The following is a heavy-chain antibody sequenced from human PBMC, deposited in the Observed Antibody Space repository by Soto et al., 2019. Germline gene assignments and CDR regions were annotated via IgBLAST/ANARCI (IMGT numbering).Heavy chain of an antibody. CDR1: GGSISSGGYY. Sequence: QVQLQESGPGLVKPSQTLSLTCTVSGGSISSGGYYWSWIRQHPGKGLEWIGYIYYSGSTYYNPALTSRVTTSVDTSKNQFALKLSSVTAADTAVYYCARVRGAGSDAFDIWGQGTMVTVSS. CDR2: IYYSGST. V-gene: IGHV4-31*03. CDR3: ARVRGAGSDAFDI. J-gene: IGHJ3*02.